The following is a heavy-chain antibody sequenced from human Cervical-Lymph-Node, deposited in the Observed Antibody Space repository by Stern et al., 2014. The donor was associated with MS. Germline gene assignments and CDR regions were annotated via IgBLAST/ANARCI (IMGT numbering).Heavy chain of an antibody. Sequence: EVQLVESGGGLVQPGGSLRLSCAASGFTFSTYWMHGVRQAPGQGLAWVSRINSDESSTTYADSVKGRFSIARDNDKNTLYLQMNSLRAEDTAVYYCARGVMVAATYAYDIWGQGTMVTISS. CDR1: GFTFSTYW. V-gene: IGHV3-74*02. J-gene: IGHJ3*02. D-gene: IGHD2-15*01. CDR2: INSDESST. CDR3: ARGVMVAATYAYDI.